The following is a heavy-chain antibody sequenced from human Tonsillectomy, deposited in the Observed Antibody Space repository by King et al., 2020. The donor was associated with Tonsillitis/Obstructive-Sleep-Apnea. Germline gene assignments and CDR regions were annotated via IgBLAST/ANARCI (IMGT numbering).Heavy chain of an antibody. CDR3: ARETNSFDY. V-gene: IGHV3-30*04. J-gene: IGHJ4*02. Sequence: QLVESGGGVVQPGRSLRLSCAASGSPFSDYAMHWVRQAPGKGLEWVAFISYDGSDKYYADSVKGRFTISRDNSKNTLYLQMNSLRVEDTAVYYCARETNSFDYWGQGTLVTVSS. CDR1: GSPFSDYA. D-gene: IGHD4-23*01. CDR2: ISYDGSDK.